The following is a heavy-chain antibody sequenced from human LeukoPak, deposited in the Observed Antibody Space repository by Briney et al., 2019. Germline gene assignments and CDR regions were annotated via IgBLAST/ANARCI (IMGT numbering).Heavy chain of an antibody. J-gene: IGHJ4*02. V-gene: IGHV4-59*11. D-gene: IGHD1-26*01. CDR1: GGSIRSHY. CDR2: IYYTGST. Sequence: SETLSLTCSVSGGSIRSHYWNWIRQPPGKGLEWLGHIYYTGSTYYNPSLKNRVTISVDTSKTQFALTLSSVTAADTAVYYCARERWEGGSFVLGFDYWGRAALDTVSS. CDR3: ARERWEGGSFVLGFDY.